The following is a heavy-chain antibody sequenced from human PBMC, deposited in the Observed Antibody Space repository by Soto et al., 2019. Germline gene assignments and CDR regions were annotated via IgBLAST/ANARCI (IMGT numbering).Heavy chain of an antibody. CDR1: GFTFSSYA. J-gene: IGHJ6*02. CDR2: ISYDGSNK. D-gene: IGHD2-2*01. V-gene: IGHV3-30-3*01. Sequence: SLRLSCAASGFTFSSYAMHWVRQAPGKGLEWVAVISYDGSNKYYADSVKGRFTISRDNSKNTLYLQMNSLRAEDTAVYYCATRSGVVVVPAARVSNYVYYYYGMDAWGQGTTVTVSS. CDR3: ATRSGVVVVPAARVSNYVYYYYGMDA.